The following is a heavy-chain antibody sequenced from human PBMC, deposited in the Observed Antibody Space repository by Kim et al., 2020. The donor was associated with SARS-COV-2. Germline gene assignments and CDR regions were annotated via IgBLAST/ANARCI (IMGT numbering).Heavy chain of an antibody. D-gene: IGHD6-6*01. V-gene: IGHV1-46*01. CDR3: ARVLSSSSDFDY. J-gene: IGHJ4*02. Sequence: YAQKFRGGVTMTRDTSTSTVSMELSSLGSEDTAVYYCARVLSSSSDFDYWGQGTLVTVSS.